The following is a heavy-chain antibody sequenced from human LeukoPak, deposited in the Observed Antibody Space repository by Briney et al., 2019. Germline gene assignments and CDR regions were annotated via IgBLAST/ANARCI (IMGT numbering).Heavy chain of an antibody. J-gene: IGHJ4*02. Sequence: ASVKVSFKASGYIFTSYHMHWVRQAPGQGLEWMGIINPNSGSASYAQEFQGRVTMTRDTSTSTVYMELSSLRSADTAVYYCARGQGLQLKSGSDYWGQGTLVTVSS. CDR2: INPNSGSA. V-gene: IGHV1-46*01. CDR1: GYIFTSYH. CDR3: ARGQGLQLKSGSDY. D-gene: IGHD5-24*01.